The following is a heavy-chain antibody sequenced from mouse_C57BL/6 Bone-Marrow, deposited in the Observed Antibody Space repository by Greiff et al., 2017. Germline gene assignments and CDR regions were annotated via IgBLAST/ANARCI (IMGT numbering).Heavy chain of an antibody. CDR3: TIITTAITNCDY. CDR1: GFNIKDDY. CDR2: IDPGNGDT. V-gene: IGHV14-4*01. D-gene: IGHD1-1*01. J-gene: IGHJ2*01. Sequence: EVQLQESGAELVRPGASVKLSCTASGFNIKDDYMHWVKQRPEQGLEWIGWIDPGNGDTEYASQFQGKATITADTSSNTAYLQLSSLTSEDTAVYYCTIITTAITNCDYWGQGTTLTVSS.